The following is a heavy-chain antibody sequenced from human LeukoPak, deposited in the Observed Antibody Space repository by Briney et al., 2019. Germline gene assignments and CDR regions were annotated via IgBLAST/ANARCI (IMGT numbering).Heavy chain of an antibody. CDR3: ARAGNYYFEY. D-gene: IGHD3-10*01. CDR2: INSDGSTT. V-gene: IGHV3-74*01. J-gene: IGHJ4*02. CDR1: GFTFRTYW. Sequence: PGGSLRLSCAASGFTFRTYWMHWVRQTPGQGLVWVSRINSDGSTTNYADSVKGRFTVSRDNAQNTLYLQMSSLRAEDTAVYYRARAGNYYFEYWGQGALVTVSS.